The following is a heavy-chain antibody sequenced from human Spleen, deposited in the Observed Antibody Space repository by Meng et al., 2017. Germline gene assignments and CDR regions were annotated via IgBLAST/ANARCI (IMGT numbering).Heavy chain of an antibody. CDR3: ARGTGATGTDY. CDR1: GASFSSNISA. Sequence: SGPGRVTSSHIPSLPCALSGASFSSNISAWNWIRQPPSRGLEWLGRTYYRSKWYTDYAVSVKSRILINPDTSKNQFYLQLYSVTPEDTAVYFCARGTGATGTDYWGQGTLVTVSS. CDR2: TYYRSKWYT. V-gene: IGHV6-1*01. J-gene: IGHJ4*02. D-gene: IGHD1-1*01.